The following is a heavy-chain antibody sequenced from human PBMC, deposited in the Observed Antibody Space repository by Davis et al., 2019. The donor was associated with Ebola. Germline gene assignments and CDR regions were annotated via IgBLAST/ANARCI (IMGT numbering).Heavy chain of an antibody. V-gene: IGHV3-23*01. D-gene: IGHD3-16*01. Sequence: PGGSLRLSCSASGFTFSTYALSWVRQAPGKGLEWVSGTGTTGAYPSYADSVKGRFTISRDNSKSTLFLQMNSLRAEDTAVYYCAKVGAGFDYWGQGTLVTVSS. CDR3: AKVGAGFDY. CDR2: TGTTGAYP. J-gene: IGHJ4*02. CDR1: GFTFSTYA.